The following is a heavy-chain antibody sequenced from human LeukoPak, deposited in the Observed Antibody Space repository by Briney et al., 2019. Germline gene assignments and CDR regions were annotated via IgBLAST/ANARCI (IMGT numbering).Heavy chain of an antibody. D-gene: IGHD4/OR15-4a*01. V-gene: IGHV3-53*01. Sequence: GGSLRLSCAASGFTLSSNYMSWVRQAPGKGLEWVSVIYSGGSTYYADSVKGRFTISRDNPKNTLYLQMNSLRAEDTAVYYCARGTTMALDYWGQGTLVTVSS. J-gene: IGHJ4*02. CDR2: IYSGGST. CDR1: GFTLSSNY. CDR3: ARGTTMALDY.